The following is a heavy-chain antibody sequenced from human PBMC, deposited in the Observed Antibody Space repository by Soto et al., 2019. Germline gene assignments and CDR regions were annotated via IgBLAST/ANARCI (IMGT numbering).Heavy chain of an antibody. CDR3: ARHVTYTYGLYGFDI. J-gene: IGHJ3*02. Sequence: ETLSLTCTVSGGSVSSYSWSWIRQPPGKGLEWIGNISYSGSTTYNPSLKSRVTISVDTSKNQFSLSLTSVTAADTAVYYCARHVTYTYGLYGFDIWSQGTMVTVSS. CDR2: ISYSGST. CDR1: GGSVSSYS. D-gene: IGHD2-8*01. V-gene: IGHV4-59*08.